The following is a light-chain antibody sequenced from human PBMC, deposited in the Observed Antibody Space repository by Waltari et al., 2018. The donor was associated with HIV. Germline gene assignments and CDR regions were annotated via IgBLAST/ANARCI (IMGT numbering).Light chain of an antibody. CDR1: SSDVGGYNY. J-gene: IGLJ3*02. CDR3: CSYAGSYTWV. Sequence: QSALTQPRSVSGSPGQSVTISCPGTSSDVGGYNYVSWYQQHPGKAPKLMIYDVSTRPSGVPDLFSGSKSGNTASLTISGLQAEDEADYYCCSYAGSYTWVFGGGTKLTVL. CDR2: DVS. V-gene: IGLV2-11*01.